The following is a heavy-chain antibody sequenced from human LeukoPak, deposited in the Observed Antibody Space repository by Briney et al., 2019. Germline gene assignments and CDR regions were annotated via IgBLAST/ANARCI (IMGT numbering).Heavy chain of an antibody. CDR3: ARATDIVVVPAARGDAFDI. V-gene: IGHV3-21*01. Sequence: GGSLTLSCAASGFTFSSDSMNWVRHAPGKGLEWVSSINSSSSYIYYADSVKGRFTISRDNSKNTLYLKMNSLRAEDTAVYYCARATDIVVVPAARGDAFDIWGQGTMVTVSS. J-gene: IGHJ3*02. CDR1: GFTFSSDS. CDR2: INSSSSYI. D-gene: IGHD2-2*01.